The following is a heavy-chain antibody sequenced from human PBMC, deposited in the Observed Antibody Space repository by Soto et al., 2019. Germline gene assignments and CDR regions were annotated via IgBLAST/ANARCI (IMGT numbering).Heavy chain of an antibody. CDR3: ARDSTWIPYYHYGMDV. CDR2: IYSGGNT. Sequence: PGGSLRLSCVVSGFTFSSSWMHWVRQAPGKGLEWVSVIYSGGNTHYADSVKGRFTISRDNSKNTLYLQMNSLRAEDTAVYYCARDSTWIPYYHYGMDVWGQGTTVTVSS. J-gene: IGHJ6*02. D-gene: IGHD5-18*01. V-gene: IGHV3-53*01. CDR1: GFTFSSSW.